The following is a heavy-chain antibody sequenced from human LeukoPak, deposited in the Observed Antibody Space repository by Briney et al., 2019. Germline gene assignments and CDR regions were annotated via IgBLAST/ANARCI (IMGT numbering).Heavy chain of an antibody. V-gene: IGHV3-48*03. CDR3: ARELDVLAARGRYFDY. CDR1: GFTFSSYE. D-gene: IGHD6-6*01. Sequence: PGGSLRLSCAASGFTFSSYEMNWVRQAPGKGLEWVSYISSSGSTIYYADSVKGRFTISRDNAKNSLYLQMNSLRAEDTAVYYCARELDVLAARGRYFDYWGQGTLVTVSS. CDR2: ISSSGSTI. J-gene: IGHJ4*02.